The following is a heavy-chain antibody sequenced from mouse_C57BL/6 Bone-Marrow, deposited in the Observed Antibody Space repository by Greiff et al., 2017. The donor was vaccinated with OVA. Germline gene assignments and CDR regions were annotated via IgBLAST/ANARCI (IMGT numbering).Heavy chain of an antibody. CDR3: ARRYGYWYFDV. Sequence: QVQLKESGAELVKPGASVKISCKASGYAFSSYWMNWVKQRPGKGLEWIGQIYPGDGDTNYNGKFKGKATLTADKSSSTAYMQLSSLTSEDSAVYFCARRYGYWYFDVWGTGTTVTVSS. V-gene: IGHV1-80*01. D-gene: IGHD2-10*02. J-gene: IGHJ1*03. CDR2: IYPGDGDT. CDR1: GYAFSSYW.